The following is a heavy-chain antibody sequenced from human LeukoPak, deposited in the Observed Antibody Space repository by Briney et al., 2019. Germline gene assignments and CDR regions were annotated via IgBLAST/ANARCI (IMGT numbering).Heavy chain of an antibody. Sequence: GGSLRLSCAASGFTFSSYSINWVRPAPGKGLEWVSSISSISSYIYYADSVKGRFTISRDNAKNSLYLQMNSLRAEDTAVYYCARGWTTIFGVVTIGDYFDYWGQGTLVTVSS. CDR1: GFTFSSYS. CDR2: ISSISSYI. CDR3: ARGWTTIFGVVTIGDYFDY. J-gene: IGHJ4*02. V-gene: IGHV3-21*01. D-gene: IGHD3-3*01.